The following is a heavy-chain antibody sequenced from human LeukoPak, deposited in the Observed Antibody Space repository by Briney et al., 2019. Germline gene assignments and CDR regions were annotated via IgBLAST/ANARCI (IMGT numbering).Heavy chain of an antibody. CDR3: APYSNRYTYVAV. V-gene: IGHV4-59*01. J-gene: IGHJ4*02. D-gene: IGHD3-16*02. CDR1: GGSISSYY. Sequence: SETLSLTCTVSGGSISSYYWSWIRQPPGKGLEWIGYIYYSGSTNYNPSLKSRVTISVDTSKNQFSLKLSSVTAADTAVYYCAPYSNRYTYVAVWGKGTLVTVSS. CDR2: IYYSGST.